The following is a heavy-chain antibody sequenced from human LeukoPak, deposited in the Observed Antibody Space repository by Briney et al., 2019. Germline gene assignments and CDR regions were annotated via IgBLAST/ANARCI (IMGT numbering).Heavy chain of an antibody. CDR2: ISGSGGST. CDR3: AKMLEWLLYLDY. D-gene: IGHD3-3*01. CDR1: GFTFSSYA. J-gene: IGHJ4*02. V-gene: IGHV3-23*01. Sequence: GGSLRLSCAASGFTFSSYAMSWVRQAPGKGLEWVSAISGSGGSTYYADSVKGRFTISRDNSKNTLHLQMNSLRAEDTAVYYCAKMLEWLLYLDYWGQGTLVTVSS.